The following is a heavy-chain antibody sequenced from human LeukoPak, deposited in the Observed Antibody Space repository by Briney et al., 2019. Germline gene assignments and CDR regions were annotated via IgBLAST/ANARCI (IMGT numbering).Heavy chain of an antibody. J-gene: IGHJ6*03. CDR1: GFAFSSYA. CDR2: ISYDGSNK. D-gene: IGHD2-2*01. V-gene: IGHV3-30-3*01. Sequence: GGSLRLSCAASGFAFSSYAMSWVRQAPGKGLEWVAVISYDGSNKYYADSVKSRFTISRDNSKNTLYLQMNSLRAEDTAVYYCARDGIVVVPAANYYYYMDVWGKGTTVTVSS. CDR3: ARDGIVVVPAANYYYYMDV.